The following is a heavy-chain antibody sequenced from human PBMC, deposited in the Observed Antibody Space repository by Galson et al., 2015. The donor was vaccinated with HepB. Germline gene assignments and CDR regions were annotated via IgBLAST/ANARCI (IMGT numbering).Heavy chain of an antibody. V-gene: IGHV1-46*01. CDR2: INPSGGST. J-gene: IGHJ4*02. CDR3: AREGIAARYFDY. Sequence: SVKVSCKASGYTFTSYYMHWVRQAPGQGLEWMGIINPSGGSTSYAQKFQGRVTMTRDTSTSTAYMELRSLRSDDTAVYYCAREGIAARYFDYWGQGTLVTVSS. CDR1: GYTFTSYY. D-gene: IGHD6-6*01.